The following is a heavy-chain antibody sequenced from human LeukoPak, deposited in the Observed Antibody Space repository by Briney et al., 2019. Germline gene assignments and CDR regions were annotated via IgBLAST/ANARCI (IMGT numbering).Heavy chain of an antibody. D-gene: IGHD3-3*01. CDR3: ARAETYYDFWSGPKNYYYYMDV. Sequence: PSETLSLTCAVSGYSISSGYYWSWIRPPAGKGLEWIGLIYTSGSTNYNPSLKSRVTMSVDTSKNQFSLKLSSVTAADTAVYYCARAETYYDFWSGPKNYYYYMDVWGKGTTVTVSS. V-gene: IGHV4-4*07. CDR1: GYSISSGYY. CDR2: IYTSGST. J-gene: IGHJ6*03.